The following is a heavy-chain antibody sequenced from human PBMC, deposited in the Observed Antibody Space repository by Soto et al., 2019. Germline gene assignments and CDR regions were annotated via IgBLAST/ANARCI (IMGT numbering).Heavy chain of an antibody. V-gene: IGHV1-69*19. J-gene: IGHJ4*02. CDR2: ISPMFGAA. CDR3: AEEVQGHTPAFVY. D-gene: IGHD2-21*01. Sequence: QVQLVQSGAEMKKPGSSVKVSCQSSGGTFNTYAMNWVRQAPGQGPEWMGDISPMFGAANYAPKFQGRVTISAGGSPGKSDLAIGHLTSKDTAPLFLAEEVQGHTPAFVYWGQGTLVTVSS. CDR1: GGTFNTYA.